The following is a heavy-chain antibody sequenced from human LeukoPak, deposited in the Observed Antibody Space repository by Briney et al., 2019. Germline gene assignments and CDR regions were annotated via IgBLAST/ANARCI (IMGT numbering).Heavy chain of an antibody. Sequence: GASVTVSFKSSGYTFTDYYMHWVRQAPGQGLEWMGWINPNSGGTNYAQKFQGRVTMTRDTSISTAYMELSRLRSDDTAVYYCARLSHHSSGWYGGWFDPWGQGTLVTVSS. V-gene: IGHV1-2*02. CDR2: INPNSGGT. J-gene: IGHJ5*02. D-gene: IGHD6-19*01. CDR3: ARLSHHSSGWYGGWFDP. CDR1: GYTFTDYY.